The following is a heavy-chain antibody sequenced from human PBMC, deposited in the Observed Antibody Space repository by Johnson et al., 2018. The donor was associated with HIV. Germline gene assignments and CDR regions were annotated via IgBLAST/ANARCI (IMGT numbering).Heavy chain of an antibody. Sequence: QVQLVESGGGVVQPGRSLRLSCAASGFTFSIYAMHWVRQAPGKGLEWVTVISYDGNNKYYADSVKGRFTISRDNSKNTLYLQMNSLRAEDTAVYYCARLGPHDAFDIWGQGTMVTVSS. J-gene: IGHJ3*02. D-gene: IGHD1-26*01. CDR3: ARLGPHDAFDI. CDR1: GFTFSIYA. V-gene: IGHV3-30*04. CDR2: ISYDGNNK.